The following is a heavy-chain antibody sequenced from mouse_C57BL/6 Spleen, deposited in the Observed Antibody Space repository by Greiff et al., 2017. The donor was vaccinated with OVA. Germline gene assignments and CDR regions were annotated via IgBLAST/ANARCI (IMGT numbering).Heavy chain of an antibody. CDR3: ARRYGSSDWYFDV. Sequence: QVQLQQSGPELVKPGASVKISCKASGYAFSSSWMNWVKQRPGKGLEWIGRIYPGDGDTNYNGKFKGKATLTADKSSSTAYMQLSSLTSEDSAVYFCARRYGSSDWYFDVWGTGTTVTVSS. D-gene: IGHD1-1*01. CDR2: IYPGDGDT. CDR1: GYAFSSSW. J-gene: IGHJ1*03. V-gene: IGHV1-82*01.